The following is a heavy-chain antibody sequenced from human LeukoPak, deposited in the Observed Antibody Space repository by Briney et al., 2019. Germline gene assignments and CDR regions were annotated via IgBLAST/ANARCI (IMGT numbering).Heavy chain of an antibody. CDR2: INHSGST. V-gene: IGHV4-34*01. J-gene: IGHJ6*02. CDR3: ARGRGMVRGVIGLYYYGMDV. CDR1: GGSFSGYY. D-gene: IGHD3-10*01. Sequence: SETLSLTCAVYGGSFSGYYWSWIRQPPGKGLEWIGEINHSGSTNYNPSLKSRVTISVDTSKNQFSLKLSSVTAADTAVYYCARGRGMVRGVIGLYYYGMDVWGQGTTVTVSS.